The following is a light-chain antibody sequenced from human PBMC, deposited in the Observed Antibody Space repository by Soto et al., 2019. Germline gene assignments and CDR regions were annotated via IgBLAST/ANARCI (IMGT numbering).Light chain of an antibody. V-gene: IGKV3-11*01. Sequence: EIVLTQSPATLSLSPGERATLSCRASQSVGSYLAWFQQRPGQAPRLVIHDASKRATGIPARFSGSGSGTDFSLTISGLEPEDFAVYYCQQRDNWPFTFGPWTTVDIK. CDR2: DAS. CDR3: QQRDNWPFT. J-gene: IGKJ3*01. CDR1: QSVGSY.